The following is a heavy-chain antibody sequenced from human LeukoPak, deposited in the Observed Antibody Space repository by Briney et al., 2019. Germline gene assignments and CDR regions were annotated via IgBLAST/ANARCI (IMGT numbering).Heavy chain of an antibody. V-gene: IGHV1-2*02. CDR1: GYTFTDYY. J-gene: IGHJ6*03. CDR3: ARGGYYYDSSGLSIGYYYYYMDV. Sequence: ASVKVSCKASGYTFTDYYMHWVRQAPGQGLEWMGWISPNSGGTNYAQKFQGRVTITRNTSISTAYMELSSLRSEDTAVYYCARGGYYYDSSGLSIGYYYYYMDVWGKGTTVTVSS. CDR2: ISPNSGGT. D-gene: IGHD3-22*01.